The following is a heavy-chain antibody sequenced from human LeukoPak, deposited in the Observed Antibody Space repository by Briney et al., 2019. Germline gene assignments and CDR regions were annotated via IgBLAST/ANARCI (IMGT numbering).Heavy chain of an antibody. CDR3: ARGVSSSWPYYYYNGMDV. J-gene: IGHJ6*02. CDR1: GGSISSGGYY. CDR2: IYYSGST. V-gene: IGHV4-31*03. Sequence: SQTLSLTCTVSGGSISSGGYYWSWIRQHPGKGLEWIGYIYYSGSTYYNPSLKSRVTISVDTSKNQFSLKLSSVTAADTAVYYCARGVSSSWPYYYYNGMDVWGQGTTVTVSS. D-gene: IGHD6-13*01.